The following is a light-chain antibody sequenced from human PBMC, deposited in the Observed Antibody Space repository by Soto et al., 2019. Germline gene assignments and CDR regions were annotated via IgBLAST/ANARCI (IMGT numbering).Light chain of an antibody. Sequence: EIVLTQSPATLSLSPGESATLSCRASQSVSSYLAWYQQKPGQAPRLLIYDASNRATRIPARFSGSGSGTDFTLTIRSLEPEDFAVYYCQQRSNSPLTFCGGTKGEI. CDR3: QQRSNSPLT. CDR1: QSVSSY. J-gene: IGKJ4*01. CDR2: DAS. V-gene: IGKV3-11*01.